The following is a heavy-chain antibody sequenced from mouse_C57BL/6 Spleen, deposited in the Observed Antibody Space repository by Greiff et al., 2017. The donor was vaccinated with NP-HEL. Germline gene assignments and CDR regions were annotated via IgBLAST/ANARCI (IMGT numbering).Heavy chain of an antibody. D-gene: IGHD1-1*01. CDR3: AREGYYYGSSYRAY. V-gene: IGHV3-6*01. CDR1: GYSITSGYY. CDR2: ISYDGSN. J-gene: IGHJ3*01. Sequence: DVHLVESGPGLVKPSQSLSLTCSVTGYSITSGYYWNWIRQLPGNKLEWMGYISYDGSNNYNPSLKNRISITRDTSKNQFFLKLNSVTTEDTATYYCAREGYYYGSSYRAYWGQGTLVTVSA.